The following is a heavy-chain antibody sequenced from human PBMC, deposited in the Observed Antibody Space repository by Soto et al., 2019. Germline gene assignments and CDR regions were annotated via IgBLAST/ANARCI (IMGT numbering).Heavy chain of an antibody. D-gene: IGHD2-8*01. CDR2: ISGSGDST. CDR3: AXXXXXXXXXXMVPXXDY. CDR1: GFTFSNYA. J-gene: IGHJ4*02. V-gene: IGHV3-23*01. Sequence: GSLRLSCAPSGFTFSNYAMSWVRQAPGKGLEWVSAISGSGDSTYYADSVKGRFTISRENSKNTLFLQMNSLRAEDTAVYYXAXXXXXXXXXXMVPXXDYWGQGTLXXVSS.